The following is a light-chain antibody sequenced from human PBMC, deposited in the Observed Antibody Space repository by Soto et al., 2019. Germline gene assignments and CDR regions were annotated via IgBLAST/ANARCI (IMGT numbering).Light chain of an antibody. CDR3: QQYGSSSFA. J-gene: IGKJ3*01. Sequence: EIVLTQSPGTLSVSPGERATLFCRARQSISSTYLAWYQKKPGQAPRLLLYGAFNRATGIPARFSGSGSGTDFTLTISRLEPEDCAFYYCQQYGSSSFAFGPGTKVEI. CDR2: GAF. CDR1: QSISSTY. V-gene: IGKV3-20*01.